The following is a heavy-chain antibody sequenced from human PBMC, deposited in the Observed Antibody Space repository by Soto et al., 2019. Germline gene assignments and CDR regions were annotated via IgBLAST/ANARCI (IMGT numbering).Heavy chain of an antibody. V-gene: IGHV4-39*01. D-gene: IGHD4-17*01. CDR3: ARRTDYGDYSDAFDV. CDR1: GDTIRSSDFY. J-gene: IGHJ3*01. Sequence: SETLSLTCTASGDTIRSSDFYWGWIRQPPGRGLEWIGNIFYSGSTYYNPSLKSRVTISVDTSRNQFSLKLSSVTAADTAVYYCARRTDYGDYSDAFDVWGHGSMVTVSS. CDR2: IFYSGST.